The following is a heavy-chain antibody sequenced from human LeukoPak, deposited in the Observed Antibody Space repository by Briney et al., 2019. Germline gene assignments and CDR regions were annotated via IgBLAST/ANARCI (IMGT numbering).Heavy chain of an antibody. CDR2: LSSDGRVP. CDR3: ARGVYEEDVNY. D-gene: IGHD6-13*01. Sequence: GGSLRLSCAASGCSFSNYWVHWVRQARGEGVGWVSRLSSDGRVPSYADSVKGRFTISRDNAKNTLYMQMNSLRVDDTAVYYCARGVYEEDVNYWGQGTLLTVSS. V-gene: IGHV3-74*01. CDR1: GCSFSNYW. J-gene: IGHJ4*02.